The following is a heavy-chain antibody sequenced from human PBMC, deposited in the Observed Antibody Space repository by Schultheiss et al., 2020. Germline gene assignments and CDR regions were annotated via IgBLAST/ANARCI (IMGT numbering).Heavy chain of an antibody. V-gene: IGHV3-48*03. CDR3: ARGVRSGWYVGNFDY. CDR2: ISSSGSTI. D-gene: IGHD6-19*01. J-gene: IGHJ4*02. CDR1: GFTFSSYE. Sequence: GESLKISCAASGFTFSSYEMNWVRQAPGKGLEWVSYISSSGSTIYYADSVKGRFTISRDNAKNSLYLQMNSLRAEDTAVYYCARGVRSGWYVGNFDYWGQGTLVTVSS.